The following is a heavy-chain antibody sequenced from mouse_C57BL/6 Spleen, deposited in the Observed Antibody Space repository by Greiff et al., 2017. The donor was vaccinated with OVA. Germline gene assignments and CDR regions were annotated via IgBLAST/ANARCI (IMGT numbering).Heavy chain of an antibody. J-gene: IGHJ3*01. D-gene: IGHD2-5*01. Sequence: EVQLQQSGPELVKPGASVKIPCKASGYTFTDYNMDWVKQSHGKSLEWIGDINPNNGGTIYNQKFKGKATLTVDKSSSTAYMELRSLTSEDTAVYYCARGHSTFAYWGQGTLVTVSA. CDR2: INPNNGGT. CDR3: ARGHSTFAY. V-gene: IGHV1-18*01. CDR1: GYTFTDYN.